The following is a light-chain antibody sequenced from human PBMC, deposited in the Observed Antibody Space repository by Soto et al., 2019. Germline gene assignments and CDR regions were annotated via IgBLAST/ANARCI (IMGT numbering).Light chain of an antibody. CDR2: VNSDGSH. CDR1: SGHSSYA. V-gene: IGLV4-69*02. J-gene: IGLJ3*02. Sequence: QPVLTQSPSASASLGASVKLTCTLSSGHSSYAIAWHQQQPEKGPRYLMKVNSDGSHGKGDGIPDRFSGSSSGAERYLTISSLQSEDEADYYCQTWGTGIRVFGGGTKLTVL. CDR3: QTWGTGIRV.